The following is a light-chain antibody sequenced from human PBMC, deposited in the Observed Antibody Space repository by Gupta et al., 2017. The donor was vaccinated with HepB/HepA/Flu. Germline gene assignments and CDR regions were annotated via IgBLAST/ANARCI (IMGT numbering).Light chain of an antibody. CDR3: NSFTSSSTLV. CDR2: DVY. J-gene: IGLJ2*01. CDR1: SSDVGLYDF. Sequence: QSALTQPASVSGSPGQSITIPCTGTSSDVGLYDFVSWYQQHPGRAPKLIIYDVYNRPSGVSYRFSGSKSGNTASLTISGLQAEDEADYYCNSFTSSSTLVFGGGTKVTVL. V-gene: IGLV2-14*03.